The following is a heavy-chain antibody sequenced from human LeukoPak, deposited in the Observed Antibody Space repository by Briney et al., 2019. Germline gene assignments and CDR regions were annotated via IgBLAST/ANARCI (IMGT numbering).Heavy chain of an antibody. CDR3: ARGHTAMVNWFDP. D-gene: IGHD5-18*01. V-gene: IGHV4-34*01. J-gene: IGHJ5*02. Sequence: TASETLSLTCAVYGGSFSCYYWSWIRQPPGKGLEWIGEINHSGSTNYNPSLKSRVTISVDTSKNQFSLKLSSVTAADTAVYYCARGHTAMVNWFDPWGQGTLVTVSS. CDR2: INHSGST. CDR1: GGSFSCYY.